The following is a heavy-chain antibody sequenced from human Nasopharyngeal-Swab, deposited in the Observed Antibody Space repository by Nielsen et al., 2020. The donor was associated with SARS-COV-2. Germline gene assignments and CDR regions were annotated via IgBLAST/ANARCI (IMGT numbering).Heavy chain of an antibody. Sequence: ASVKVSCKVSGYTLTELSMHWVRQAPGKGLEWMGGFDPEDGETIYAQKFQGRVTMTEDTSTDTAYMELSRLRSDDTAVYYCARDPTSVAGTGDYYYYGMDVWGQGTTVTVSS. V-gene: IGHV1-24*01. J-gene: IGHJ6*02. CDR2: FDPEDGET. D-gene: IGHD6-19*01. CDR1: GYTLTELS. CDR3: ARDPTSVAGTGDYYYYGMDV.